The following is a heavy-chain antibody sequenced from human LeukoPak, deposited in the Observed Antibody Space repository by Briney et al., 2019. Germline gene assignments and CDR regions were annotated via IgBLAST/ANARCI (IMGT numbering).Heavy chain of an antibody. V-gene: IGHV1-69*13. CDR3: ARKDDSSGYYWFYFDY. D-gene: IGHD3-22*01. Sequence: SVKVSCKASGGTFISYAISWVRQAPGQGLERMGGIIPIFRTANYAQKFQRSVTITADESTITAYMELSSLRSEDTAVYYSARKDDSSGYYWFYFDYWGQGTLVTVSS. CDR2: IIPIFRTA. CDR1: GGTFISYA. J-gene: IGHJ4*02.